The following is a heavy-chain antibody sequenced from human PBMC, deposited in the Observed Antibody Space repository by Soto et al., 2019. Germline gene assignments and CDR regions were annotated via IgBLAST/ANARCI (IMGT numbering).Heavy chain of an antibody. D-gene: IGHD3-10*01. CDR1: GGAFSSGAFD. J-gene: IGHJ5*02. Sequence: PAETLSLTCTASGGAFSSGAFDWTWIRPPPKKGLEWIGYIYRGGTASYNPSLRSRLTISGDRSRNQFSLNLTSVTAADTAVYYCARAPIGGPQHKDNWFDPWGQGTLVTVSS. CDR3: ARAPIGGPQHKDNWFDP. CDR2: IYRGGTA. V-gene: IGHV4-30-2*01.